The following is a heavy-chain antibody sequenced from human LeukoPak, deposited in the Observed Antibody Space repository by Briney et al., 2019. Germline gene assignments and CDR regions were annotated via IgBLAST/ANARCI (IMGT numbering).Heavy chain of an antibody. Sequence: SETLSLTCTVSDGSISSSSYYWGWIRQPPGKGLEWIGSIYYSGSTYYNPSLKSRVTISVDTSKSQFSLKLSSVTAADTAVYYCARLRRYYDSSGYGSGWYFDLWGRGTLVTVSS. CDR2: IYYSGST. J-gene: IGHJ2*01. V-gene: IGHV4-39*07. D-gene: IGHD3-22*01. CDR3: ARLRRYYDSSGYGSGWYFDL. CDR1: DGSISSSSYY.